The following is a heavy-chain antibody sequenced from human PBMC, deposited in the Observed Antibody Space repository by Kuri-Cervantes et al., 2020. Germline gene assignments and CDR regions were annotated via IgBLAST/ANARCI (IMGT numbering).Heavy chain of an antibody. CDR3: ARDRGYSSSLLHYYGMDV. V-gene: IGHV1-2*02. Sequence: ASVKVSCKASGYTFTGYYMHWVRQAPGQGREWMGWINPNSGGTNYAQKFQGRVTMTRDTSISTAYMELSRLRSDDTAVYYCARDRGYSSSLLHYYGMDVWGQGTTVTVSS. CDR1: GYTFTGYY. D-gene: IGHD6-13*01. J-gene: IGHJ6*02. CDR2: INPNSGGT.